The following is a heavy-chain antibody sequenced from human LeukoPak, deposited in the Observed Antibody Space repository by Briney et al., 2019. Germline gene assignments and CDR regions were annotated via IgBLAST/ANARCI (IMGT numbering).Heavy chain of an antibody. CDR3: ARPTTFYYYYMDV. J-gene: IGHJ6*03. CDR1: GGSISSSRYY. Sequence: SETLSLTCTVSGGSISSSRYYWGWIRQPPGKGLEWIGSIYYSGNTYYSPSLKSRVTTSVDTSKNQFSLKLTSVTAADTAVYYCARPTTFYYYYMDVWGKGTTVTVSS. V-gene: IGHV4-39*01. CDR2: IYYSGNT. D-gene: IGHD4-17*01.